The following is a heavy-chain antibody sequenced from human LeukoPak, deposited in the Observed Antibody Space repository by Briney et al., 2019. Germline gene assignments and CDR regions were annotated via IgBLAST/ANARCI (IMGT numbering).Heavy chain of an antibody. D-gene: IGHD4-23*01. V-gene: IGHV1-18*01. Sequence: ASVKVSCKASGYTFTSYGISWVRQAPGQGLEWMGWISAYNGNTNYAQKLQGRVTMTTDTSTSTAYMELRNLRSDDTAVYYCARGTRGVNSPYFDYWGQGTLVTVSS. CDR2: ISAYNGNT. CDR3: ARGTRGVNSPYFDY. CDR1: GYTFTSYG. J-gene: IGHJ4*02.